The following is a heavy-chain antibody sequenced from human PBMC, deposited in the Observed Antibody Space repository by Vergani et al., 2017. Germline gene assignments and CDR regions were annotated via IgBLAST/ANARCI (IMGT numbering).Heavy chain of an antibody. Sequence: EVQLLESGGDLVQPGGSLRLSCAASGFTFNHYAMNWVRQAPGKGLEWVSGISGSGGSTYYAGSVKGRFTISRDSSKNTLYLQINSLSAGATAVYYCAKANPRNSGYDYLYYYHSMDVWGQGTTVTVSS. CDR3: AKANPRNSGYDYLYYYHSMDV. V-gene: IGHV3-23*01. CDR1: GFTFNHYA. CDR2: ISGSGGST. J-gene: IGHJ6*02. D-gene: IGHD5-12*01.